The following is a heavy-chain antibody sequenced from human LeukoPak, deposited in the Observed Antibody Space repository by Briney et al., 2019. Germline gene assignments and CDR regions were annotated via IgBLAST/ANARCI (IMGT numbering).Heavy chain of an antibody. J-gene: IGHJ5*02. CDR2: IYASGSP. V-gene: IGHV4-4*07. CDR1: GGSISSYY. CDR3: ARAHDYSNYPGGMSWWFDP. D-gene: IGHD4-11*01. Sequence: PSETLSLTCTVSGGSISSYYWSWIRQPAGKGLEWIGRIYASGSPNYNPSLKSRVTMSVDTCKNQFSLKLGSVTAADTAVYYCARAHDYSNYPGGMSWWFDPWGQGTLVTVSS.